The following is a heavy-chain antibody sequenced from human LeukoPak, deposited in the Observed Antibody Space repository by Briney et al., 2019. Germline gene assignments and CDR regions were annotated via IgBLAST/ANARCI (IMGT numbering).Heavy chain of an antibody. Sequence: PSETLSLTCTLSGRSISSDYWSWIRQPPGKGLEWIGYIYYTGSTHYNPSLKSRVTISLGTSKNQFSLKLSSVTAADTAVYYCAQIRPSTYYDSSGSFDYWGQGTLVTVSS. D-gene: IGHD3-22*01. J-gene: IGHJ4*02. V-gene: IGHV4-59*08. CDR2: IYYTGST. CDR3: AQIRPSTYYDSSGSFDY. CDR1: GRSISSDY.